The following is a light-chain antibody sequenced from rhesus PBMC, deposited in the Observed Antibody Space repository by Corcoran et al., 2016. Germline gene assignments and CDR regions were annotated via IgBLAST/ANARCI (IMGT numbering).Light chain of an antibody. CDR1: QSVSGN. CDR2: GAS. CDR3: LQHNNWPYS. J-gene: IGKJ2*01. V-gene: IGKV3-24*01. Sequence: EIVMKQSPATLSLSPGERATLSCRASQSVSGNLAWYQRKPGQAPRLLICGASSRATGIPDRFSGSGSGTDVTLTISSLEPEDVAVYYCLQHNNWPYSFGQGTKVEIK.